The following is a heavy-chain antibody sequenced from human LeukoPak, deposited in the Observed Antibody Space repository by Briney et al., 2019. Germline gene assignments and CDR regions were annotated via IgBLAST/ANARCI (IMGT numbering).Heavy chain of an antibody. CDR1: GYRFSSYW. CDR3: ARDIVSSMRGDTFDI. Sequence: ESLKISCKGSGYRFSSYWIGWVRQMPGKGLEWMGIICPGDSDTRYSPSFQGQVTISADKSISTAYLQWSSLRASDTAMYYCARDIVSSMRGDTFDIGGQGTLVTVSS. D-gene: IGHD1-26*01. V-gene: IGHV5-51*01. J-gene: IGHJ3*02. CDR2: ICPGDSDT.